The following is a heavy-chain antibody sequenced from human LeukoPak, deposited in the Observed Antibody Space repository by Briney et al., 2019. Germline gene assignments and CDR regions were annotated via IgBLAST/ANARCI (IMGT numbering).Heavy chain of an antibody. CDR3: AKDYHDSSSWYLPPYYYYGMDV. D-gene: IGHD6-13*01. V-gene: IGHV3-23*01. Sequence: PGGTLRLSCAASGFTFSSYAMSWVRQAPGKGLEWVSAISGSGGSTYYADSVKGRFTISRDNSKNTLYLQMNSLRAEDTAVYYCAKDYHDSSSWYLPPYYYYGMDVWGQGTTVTVSS. CDR2: ISGSGGST. CDR1: GFTFSSYA. J-gene: IGHJ6*02.